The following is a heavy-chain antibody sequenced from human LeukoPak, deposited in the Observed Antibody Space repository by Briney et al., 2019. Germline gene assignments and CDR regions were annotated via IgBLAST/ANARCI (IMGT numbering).Heavy chain of an antibody. D-gene: IGHD1-26*01. CDR1: GYTLTELS. CDR3: ATDSGVGATRTFDY. J-gene: IGHJ4*02. CDR2: FDPEDGET. V-gene: IGHV1-24*01. Sequence: ASVKVSCKVSGYTLTELSMHWVRQAPGKGLEWMGGFDPEDGETIYAQKFQGRVTMTEDTSTDTAYMELSSLRSEDTAVYYCATDSGVGATRTFDYWGQGTLVTVS.